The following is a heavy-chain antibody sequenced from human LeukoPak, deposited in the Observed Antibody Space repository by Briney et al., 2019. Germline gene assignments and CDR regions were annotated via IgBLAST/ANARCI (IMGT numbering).Heavy chain of an antibody. CDR2: ISYDGSNK. CDR3: AKDRAPIIAAAGGMDV. J-gene: IGHJ6*02. Sequence: GGSLRLSCAASGFTFSSYAMHWVRQAPGKGLEWVAVISYDGSNKYYADSVKGRFTISRDNAKNSLYLQMNSLRAEDTALYYCAKDRAPIIAAAGGMDVWGQGTTVTVSS. D-gene: IGHD6-13*01. CDR1: GFTFSSYA. V-gene: IGHV3-30-3*01.